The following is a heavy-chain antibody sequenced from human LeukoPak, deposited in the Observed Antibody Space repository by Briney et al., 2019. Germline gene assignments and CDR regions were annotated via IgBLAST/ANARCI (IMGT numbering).Heavy chain of an antibody. Sequence: PGGSLRLSCAASGFTFSSYGMHWVRQAPGKGLEWVAFIRYDGSNKYYADSVKGRFTISRDNSKNSLYLQMNSLRAEDTALYYCARDPGWFGELTYYYYYYMDVWGKGTTVTVSS. D-gene: IGHD3-10*01. CDR1: GFTFSSYG. J-gene: IGHJ6*03. CDR2: IRYDGSNK. V-gene: IGHV3-30*02. CDR3: ARDPGWFGELTYYYYYYMDV.